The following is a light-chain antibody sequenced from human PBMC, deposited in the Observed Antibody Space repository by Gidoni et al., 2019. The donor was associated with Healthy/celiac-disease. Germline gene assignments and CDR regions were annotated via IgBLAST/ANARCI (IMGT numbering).Light chain of an antibody. J-gene: IGKJ2*01. V-gene: IGKV1-33*01. CDR3: QQYDNLPPVYT. CDR2: DAS. CDR1: QDIRNY. Sequence: DIQMTQSPSSLSASVGDRVTITCQASQDIRNYLNWYQQKPGKAPKLLIYDASNFETGVPSRFSASGSGTDFTFTISSLQPEDIATYYCQQYDNLPPVYTFGQGTKLEIK.